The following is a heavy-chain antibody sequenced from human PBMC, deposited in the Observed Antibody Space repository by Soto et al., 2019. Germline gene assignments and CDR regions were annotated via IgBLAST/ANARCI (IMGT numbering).Heavy chain of an antibody. CDR1: GFTFSSYA. CDR3: AKGRGHCWFDP. V-gene: IGHV3-23*01. Sequence: PGGSLRLSCAASGFTFSSYAMSWVRQAPGKGLEWVSAISGSGGRTYYADSVKGRLTISRDNSKNTLYLQMNSLRAEDTVVYYCAKGRGHCWFDPWGQGTLVTVSS. CDR2: ISGSGGRT. J-gene: IGHJ5*02.